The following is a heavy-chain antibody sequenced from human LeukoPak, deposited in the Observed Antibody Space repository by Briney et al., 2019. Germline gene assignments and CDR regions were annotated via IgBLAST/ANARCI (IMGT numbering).Heavy chain of an antibody. CDR1: GYSFTSNY. D-gene: IGHD3-3*01. J-gene: IGHJ6*02. CDR2: IYPRDGST. V-gene: IGHV1-46*01. CDR3: ARGXQHDFWSGYYAYYYYYYGMDV. Sequence: GASVKVSCKASGYSFTSNYIHWVRQAPGQGLEWMGMIYPRDGSTSYAQKFQGRVTMTRNTSISTAYMELSSLRSEDTAVYYCARGXQHDFWSGYYAYYYYYYGMDVWGQGTTVTVSS.